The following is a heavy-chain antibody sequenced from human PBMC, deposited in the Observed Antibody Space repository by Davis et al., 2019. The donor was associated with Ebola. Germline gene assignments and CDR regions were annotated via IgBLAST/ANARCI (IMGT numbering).Heavy chain of an antibody. D-gene: IGHD6-13*01. CDR2: IYYSGST. V-gene: IGHV4-39*01. CDR1: KASISTSSFY. CDR3: VSSWFYYFYGMNV. J-gene: IGHJ6*04. Sequence: SETLSLTCTVSKASISTSSFYWGWVRQPPGKGLEWIGTIYYSGSTYYNPSLKSRVTISLDTSKNQLSLKLSSVTAADTAVYYCVSSWFYYFYGMNVWGKGTTVTVSS.